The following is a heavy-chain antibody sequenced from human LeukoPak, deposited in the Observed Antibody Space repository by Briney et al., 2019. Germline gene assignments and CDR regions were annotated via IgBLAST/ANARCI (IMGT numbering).Heavy chain of an antibody. J-gene: IGHJ3*02. Sequence: GRSLRLSCAASGFTFSSYGMHWVRQAPGKGLEWVAVMWYDGSNKYYADSVKGRFTISRDNSKNTLYLQMNSLRAEDTAVYYCAKMKASGYDYDAFDIWGQGTMVTVSS. CDR3: AKMKASGYDYDAFDI. CDR2: MWYDGSNK. CDR1: GFTFSSYG. V-gene: IGHV3-33*06. D-gene: IGHD5-12*01.